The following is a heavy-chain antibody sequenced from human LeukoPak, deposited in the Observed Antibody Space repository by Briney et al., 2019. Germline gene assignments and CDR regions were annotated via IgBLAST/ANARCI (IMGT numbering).Heavy chain of an antibody. CDR3: ARHYPYEAGTFDY. D-gene: IGHD6-13*01. CDR1: GGSISSYY. Sequence: PSETLSLTCTVSGGSISSYYWSWIRQPPGKGLEWIGYIYYSGSTNYNPSLKSRVTISVDTSKNQFSLKLSSVTAADTAVYYCARHYPYEAGTFDYWGQGTLVTVSS. J-gene: IGHJ4*02. V-gene: IGHV4-59*08. CDR2: IYYSGST.